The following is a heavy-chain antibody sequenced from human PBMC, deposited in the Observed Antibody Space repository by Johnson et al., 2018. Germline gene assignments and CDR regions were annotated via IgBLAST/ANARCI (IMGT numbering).Heavy chain of an antibody. CDR3: ARLTMRVGGVDV. CDR1: GFPFSTYD. J-gene: IGHJ6*02. D-gene: IGHD1-26*01. V-gene: IGHV5-51*01. Sequence: VQLVQSGGGVVQPGRSLRLSCAASGFPFSTYDIHWVRQMPGKGLEWMGIIYPGDSDSRYSPSFQGQVTISADRSITAAYRQWSSLKASDTAMYYCARLTMRVGGVDVGGLGTTVTVSS. CDR2: IYPGDSDS.